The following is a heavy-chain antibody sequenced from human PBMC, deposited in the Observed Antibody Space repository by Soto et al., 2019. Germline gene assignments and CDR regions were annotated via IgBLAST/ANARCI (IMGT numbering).Heavy chain of an antibody. D-gene: IGHD2-2*01. V-gene: IGHV5-51*01. CDR2: IYPGDSDT. Sequence: GESLKISCKGSGYSFTSYWIGWVRQMPGKGLEWMGIIYPGDSDTRYSPSFQGQVTISADKSISTAYLQWSSLKASDTAMYYCARATLQEYCSSTSCYGDSKDYYFDYWGQGTLVTVSS. CDR1: GYSFTSYW. CDR3: ARATLQEYCSSTSCYGDSKDYYFDY. J-gene: IGHJ4*02.